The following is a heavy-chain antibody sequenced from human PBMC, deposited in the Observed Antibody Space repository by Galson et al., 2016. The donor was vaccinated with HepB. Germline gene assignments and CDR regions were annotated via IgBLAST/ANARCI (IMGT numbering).Heavy chain of an antibody. D-gene: IGHD3-10*01. Sequence: SLRLSCAASGFTFSIYSMNWVRQAPGKGLEWVAYISSTSDTIYYADSVKGRFTISRDNAKNSLYLQMNSLRAEDTAVYYCARDRDPAGFDYWGQGTLVTVSS. V-gene: IGHV3-48*04. J-gene: IGHJ4*02. CDR2: ISSTSDTI. CDR3: ARDRDPAGFDY. CDR1: GFTFSIYS.